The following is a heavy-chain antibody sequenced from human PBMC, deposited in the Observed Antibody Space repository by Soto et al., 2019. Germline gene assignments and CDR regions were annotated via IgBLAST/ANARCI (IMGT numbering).Heavy chain of an antibody. V-gene: IGHV4-39*01. CDR2: IYYSGST. D-gene: IGHD2-15*01. CDR3: ARQGVVLVAATVDYGMDV. CDR1: GGSISIISYY. J-gene: IGHJ6*02. Sequence: PSETLSLTCTVSGGSISIISYYWGWIRQPPGKGLEWIGSIYYSGSTYYNPSLKSRVTITVDTPKNQFYLKLSSVTDADTAVYYCARQGVVLVAATVDYGMDVWGQGTTVTVSS.